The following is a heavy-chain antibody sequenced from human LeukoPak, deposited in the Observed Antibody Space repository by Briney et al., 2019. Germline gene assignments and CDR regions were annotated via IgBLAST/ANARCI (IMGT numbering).Heavy chain of an antibody. CDR1: GGSFSGYY. CDR3: ARGGRGRWLQRGHFDY. J-gene: IGHJ4*02. CDR2: INHSGST. D-gene: IGHD5-24*01. V-gene: IGHV4-34*01. Sequence: SETLSLTCAVYGGSFSGYYWSWIRQPPGKGLEWIGEINHSGSTNYNPSLKSRVTISVDTSKNQFSLKLSSVTAADTAVHYCARGGRGRWLQRGHFDYWGQGTLVTVSS.